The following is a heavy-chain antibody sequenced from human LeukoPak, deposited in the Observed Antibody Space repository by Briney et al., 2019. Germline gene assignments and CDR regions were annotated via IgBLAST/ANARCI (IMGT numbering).Heavy chain of an antibody. V-gene: IGHV3-48*03. CDR1: GFTFSSYE. J-gene: IGHJ4*02. D-gene: IGHD4-11*01. CDR3: ARKGAVTAGY. CDR2: ISSGSTI. Sequence: GGSLRLSCVVSGFTFSSYEMNWVRQAPGKGLEWVSYISSGSTIYYADSVKGRFTISRDNAKNSLYLQMNSLRAEDTAVYYCARKGAVTAGYWGQGTLVTVSS.